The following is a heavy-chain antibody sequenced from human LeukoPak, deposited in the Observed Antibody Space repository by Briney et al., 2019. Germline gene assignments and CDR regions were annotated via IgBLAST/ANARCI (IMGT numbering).Heavy chain of an antibody. D-gene: IGHD6-25*01. CDR2: IYPRDSQI. V-gene: IGHV5-51*01. CDR1: GYNFTTYW. CDR3: ARHTKRPQAGWFDP. J-gene: IGHJ5*02. Sequence: GESLKISCQASGYNFTTYWISWVRQMPGKGLEYMGIIYPRDSQIRYSPSFQGQVTISADKSISTAYLQWTSLKASDTAIYYCARHTKRPQAGWFDPWGQGTLVTVSS.